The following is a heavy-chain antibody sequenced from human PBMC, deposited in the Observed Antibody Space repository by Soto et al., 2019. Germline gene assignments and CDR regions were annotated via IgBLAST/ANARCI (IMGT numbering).Heavy chain of an antibody. Sequence: GESLKISCKGSGYSFTSYWIGWVRQMPGKGLEWMGIIYPGDSDTRYSPSFQGQITISADKSSSTAYLQWSSLKASDTAMYYCARHRTYCSSTSCYTTHYFDYWGQGTLVTVSS. V-gene: IGHV5-51*01. D-gene: IGHD2-2*02. CDR2: IYPGDSDT. CDR3: ARHRTYCSSTSCYTTHYFDY. CDR1: GYSFTSYW. J-gene: IGHJ4*02.